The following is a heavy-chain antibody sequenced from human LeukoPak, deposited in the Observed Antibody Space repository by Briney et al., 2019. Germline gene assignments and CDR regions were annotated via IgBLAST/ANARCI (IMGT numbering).Heavy chain of an antibody. J-gene: IGHJ1*01. CDR3: ARAPGRYCSSTSCYAEYFQH. CDR2: INHSGST. CDR1: GASFSGYY. V-gene: IGHV4-34*01. Sequence: SETLSLTCAVYGASFSGYYWSWIRQPPGKGLEWIGEINHSGSTNYNPSLKSRVTISVDTSKNQFSLKLSSVTAADTAVYYCARAPGRYCSSTSCYAEYFQHWGQGTLVTVSS. D-gene: IGHD2-2*01.